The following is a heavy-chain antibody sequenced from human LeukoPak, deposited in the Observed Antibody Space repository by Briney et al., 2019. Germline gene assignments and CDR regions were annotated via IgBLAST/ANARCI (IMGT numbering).Heavy chain of an antibody. V-gene: IGHV1-69*05. CDR3: ARVGCSGGSCNRLYYYYMDV. Sequence: SVKVSCKASGGTFSSYAISWVRQAPGQGLEWMGGIIPIFGTANYAQKFQGRVTITTDESTSTAYMELSSMRSEDTAVYYCARVGCSGGSCNRLYYYYMDVWGKGTTVTVSS. CDR1: GGTFSSYA. J-gene: IGHJ6*03. D-gene: IGHD2-15*01. CDR2: IIPIFGTA.